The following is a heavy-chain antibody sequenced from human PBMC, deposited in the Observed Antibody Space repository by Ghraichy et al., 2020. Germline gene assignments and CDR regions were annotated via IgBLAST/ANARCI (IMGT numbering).Heavy chain of an antibody. CDR3: ARVDLVGGPYFDY. CDR2: INAGNGGT. Sequence: ASVKVSCKASGYTFISYYIHWVRQAPGQGLEWMGIINAGNGGTSYAQKFQGRVTMTTDTSTSTVYMELSNLRSEDTATFFCARVDLVGGPYFDYWGQGTLVTVSS. V-gene: IGHV1-46*01. D-gene: IGHD5-12*01. J-gene: IGHJ4*02. CDR1: GYTFISYY.